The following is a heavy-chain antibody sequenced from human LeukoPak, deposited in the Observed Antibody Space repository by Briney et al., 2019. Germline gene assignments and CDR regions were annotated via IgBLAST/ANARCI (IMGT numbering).Heavy chain of an antibody. J-gene: IGHJ4*02. D-gene: IGHD3-22*01. CDR2: MWFDGSHQ. V-gene: IGHV3-33*01. CDR3: ARASYYDSAGYYRSYYFDF. Sequence: GGSLRLSCAASGFTFNTYGMHWVRQAPGKGLEWVAIMWFDGSHQYYADSVKGRFTISRDTSKSTLYLQMDSLRAEDTAVYYCARASYYDSAGYYRSYYFDFWGQRTLVTVSS. CDR1: GFTFNTYG.